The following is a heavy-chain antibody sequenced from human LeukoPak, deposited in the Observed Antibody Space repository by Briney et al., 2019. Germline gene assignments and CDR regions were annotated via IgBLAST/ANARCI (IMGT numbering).Heavy chain of an antibody. CDR3: ASSCSSTSCYGVREDY. CDR2: IIPIFGTA. V-gene: IGHV1-69*13. D-gene: IGHD2-2*01. Sequence: ASVKVSCKASGGTFSSYAISWVRQAPGQGLEWMGGIIPIFGTANYAQKFQGRVTITADESTSTAYMELSSLRSEDTGVYYCASSCSSTSCYGVREDYWGQGTLVTVSS. J-gene: IGHJ4*02. CDR1: GGTFSSYA.